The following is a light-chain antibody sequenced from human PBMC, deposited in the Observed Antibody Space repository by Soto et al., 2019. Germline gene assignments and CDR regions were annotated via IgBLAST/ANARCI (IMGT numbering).Light chain of an antibody. CDR3: QQYDGSPPWT. CDR1: QSVSSTS. V-gene: IGKV3-20*01. CDR2: GAS. Sequence: EIVLTQSPGTLSFSTGERATLSRRASQSVSSTSLAWYQQKPGQAPRLLIYGASNRATGIPDRFSGSGSGTDFTLTISRLEPEDFAVYYCQQYDGSPPWTFGLGTKVDIK. J-gene: IGKJ1*01.